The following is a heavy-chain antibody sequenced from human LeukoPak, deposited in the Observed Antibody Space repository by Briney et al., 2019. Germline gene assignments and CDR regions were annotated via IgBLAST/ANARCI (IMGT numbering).Heavy chain of an antibody. Sequence: SQTLSLTCTVSGGSISSGDYYWSWIRQPPGKGLEWIGYIYYSGSTYYNPSLKSRVTISVDTSKNQFSLKLGSVTAADTAVYYCARLYYDFWSGYHDDYWGQGTLVTVSS. V-gene: IGHV4-30-4*01. J-gene: IGHJ4*02. D-gene: IGHD3-3*01. CDR2: IYYSGST. CDR1: GGSISSGDYY. CDR3: ARLYYDFWSGYHDDY.